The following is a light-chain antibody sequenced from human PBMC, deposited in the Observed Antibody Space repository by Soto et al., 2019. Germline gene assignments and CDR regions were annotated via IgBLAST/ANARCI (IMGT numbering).Light chain of an antibody. Sequence: EIVMTQSPATLSVSPGERATLSCRASQSVSSNLAWYQQRPGQAPRLLIYGASTKATGIPARLSGSGSGTEFTLTVSILQSEDFAVYYCQQHNNWPFTFGQGTKLEI. CDR1: QSVSSN. CDR3: QQHNNWPFT. V-gene: IGKV3-15*01. CDR2: GAS. J-gene: IGKJ2*01.